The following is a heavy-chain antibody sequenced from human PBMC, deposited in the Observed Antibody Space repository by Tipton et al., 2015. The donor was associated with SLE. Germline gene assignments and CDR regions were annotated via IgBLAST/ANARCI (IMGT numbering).Heavy chain of an antibody. CDR3: ARDADCSGGSCQGYFDY. CDR1: GFTFSSYA. V-gene: IGHV3-30-3*01. CDR2: ISYDGSNK. Sequence: SLRLSCAASGFTFSSYAMHWVRQAPGKGLEWVAVISYDGSNKYYADSVKGRFTISRDNSKNTLYLQMNSLRAEDTAVYYCARDADCSGGSCQGYFDYWGQGTLVTVSS. D-gene: IGHD2-15*01. J-gene: IGHJ4*02.